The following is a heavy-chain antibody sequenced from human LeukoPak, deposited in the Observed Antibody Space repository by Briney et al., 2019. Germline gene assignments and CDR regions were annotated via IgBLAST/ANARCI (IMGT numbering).Heavy chain of an antibody. CDR2: IHPGDSDT. J-gene: IGHJ4*02. CDR1: GYSFTSYW. V-gene: IGHV5-51*01. Sequence: GESLKISCKGSGYSFTSYWIGWVRQMPGKGLEWMGIIHPGDSDTRYSPSFQGQVTISADKSISTAYLQWSSLKASDTAMYYCASSYYGSGSYNRDIVNVFYYWGQGTLVTVSS. D-gene: IGHD3-10*01. CDR3: ASSYYGSGSYNRDIVNVFYY.